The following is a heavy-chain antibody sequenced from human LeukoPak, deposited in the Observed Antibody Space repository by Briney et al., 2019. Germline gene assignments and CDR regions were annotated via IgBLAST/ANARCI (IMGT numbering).Heavy chain of an antibody. D-gene: IGHD3-10*01. CDR1: GYTFTSYD. V-gene: IGHV1-8*01. Sequence: ASVNVSCKASGYTFTSYDINWVRQATGQGLEWMGWMNPNSGNTGHAQKCQVRVTMTRTTSISTAYMELSSLRSEDTAVYYCAIGSGRGKDFDYWGQGTLVTVSS. CDR2: MNPNSGNT. CDR3: AIGSGRGKDFDY. J-gene: IGHJ4*02.